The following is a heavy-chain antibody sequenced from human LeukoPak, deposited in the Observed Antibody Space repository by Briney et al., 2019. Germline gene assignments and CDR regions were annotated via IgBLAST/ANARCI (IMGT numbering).Heavy chain of an antibody. CDR1: GGTFSSYA. D-gene: IGHD3-22*01. V-gene: IGHV1-8*02. CDR2: MNPNSGNT. CDR3: ARTYYYDSSGYPTGSYYYYGMDV. J-gene: IGHJ6*02. Sequence: ASVKVSCKASGGTFSSYAINWVRQATGQGLEWMGWMNPNSGNTGYAQKFQGRVTMTRNTSISTAYMELSSLRSEDTAVYYCARTYYYDSSGYPTGSYYYYGMDVWGQGTTVTVSS.